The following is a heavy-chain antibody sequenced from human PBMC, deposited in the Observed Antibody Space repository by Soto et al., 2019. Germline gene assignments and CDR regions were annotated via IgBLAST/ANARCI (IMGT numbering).Heavy chain of an antibody. CDR3: ARSDCTSPSCYVVWFDP. D-gene: IGHD2-2*01. CDR2: ISSSSSYI. Sequence: EVQLVESGGGLVKPGGSLRLSCAASGFSFNNYGMNWVRQAPGKGLEWVSSISSSSSYISYADSVKGRFTISRDNAKNSVYLQMSSLRAEDTAVYYCARSDCTSPSCYVVWFDPWGQGTLVTVSS. V-gene: IGHV3-21*01. J-gene: IGHJ5*02. CDR1: GFSFNNYG.